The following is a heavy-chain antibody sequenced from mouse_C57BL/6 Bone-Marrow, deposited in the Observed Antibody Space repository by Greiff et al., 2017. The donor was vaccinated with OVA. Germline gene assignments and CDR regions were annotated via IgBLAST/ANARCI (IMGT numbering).Heavy chain of an antibody. D-gene: IGHD4-1*01. Sequence: VQLQPSGAELVRPGASVKLSCTASGFNIKDDYMHWVKQRPEQGLEWIGWIDPENGDTEYASKFQGKATITADTSSNTAYLQLSSLTSEDTAVYYCIRGYWDPRYFDYWGQGTTLTVSS. CDR1: GFNIKDDY. CDR2: IDPENGDT. J-gene: IGHJ2*01. V-gene: IGHV14-4*01. CDR3: IRGYWDPRYFDY.